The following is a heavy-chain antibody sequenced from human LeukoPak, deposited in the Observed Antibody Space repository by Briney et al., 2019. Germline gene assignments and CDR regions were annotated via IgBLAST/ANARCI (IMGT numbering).Heavy chain of an antibody. J-gene: IGHJ6*03. CDR1: GFTFDDYG. Sequence: GGSLRLSCAASGFTFDDYGMSWVRQAPGKGLEWVSGINWNGGSTGYAGSVKGRFTISRDNAKNSLYLQMNSLRAEDTALYYCAKDSAFYYIDVWGKGTTVIISS. V-gene: IGHV3-20*04. CDR2: INWNGGST. D-gene: IGHD3-10*01. CDR3: AKDSAFYYIDV.